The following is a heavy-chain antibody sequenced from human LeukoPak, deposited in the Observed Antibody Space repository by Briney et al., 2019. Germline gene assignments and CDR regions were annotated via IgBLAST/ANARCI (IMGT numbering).Heavy chain of an antibody. CDR1: GFTFSTYA. Sequence: PGGSLRLSCAASGFTFSTYAMNWVRQAPGKGLEWVSHITNNGSTIYYADSVKGRFTISRDKAENSLYLQMNSLRAEDTAIYYCARDQWLAYYYHGMDVWGQGTTVTVSS. D-gene: IGHD6-19*01. CDR2: ITNNGSTI. J-gene: IGHJ6*02. V-gene: IGHV3-48*03. CDR3: ARDQWLAYYYHGMDV.